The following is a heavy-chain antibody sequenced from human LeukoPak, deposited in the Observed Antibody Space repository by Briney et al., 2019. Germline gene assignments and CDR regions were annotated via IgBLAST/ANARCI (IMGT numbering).Heavy chain of an antibody. CDR2: IYYSGST. Sequence: SETLSLTCTVSGGSISSYYWSWIRQPPGKGLEWIGYIYYSGSTNYNPSLKSRVTISVDTSKNQFSLKLSSVTAADTAVYYCARSITMIVVVIRPVDAFDIWGQGTMVTVSS. J-gene: IGHJ3*02. D-gene: IGHD3-22*01. CDR1: GGSISSYY. V-gene: IGHV4-59*12. CDR3: ARSITMIVVVIRPVDAFDI.